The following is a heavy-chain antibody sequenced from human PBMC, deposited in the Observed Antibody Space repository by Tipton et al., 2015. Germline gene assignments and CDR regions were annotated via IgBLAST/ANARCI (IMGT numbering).Heavy chain of an antibody. CDR3: ARDSGYTYGRTHYFDY. Sequence: TLSLTCTLSGGFINPYYWSWIRQPAGKRLEWIGRIYASGTTNYNPSLMSRVTMAVDMSRNQFSLKLTSVTAADTAIYYCARDSGYTYGRTHYFDYWGRGALVTVSS. D-gene: IGHD5-18*01. V-gene: IGHV4-4*07. J-gene: IGHJ4*02. CDR1: GGFINPYY. CDR2: IYASGTT.